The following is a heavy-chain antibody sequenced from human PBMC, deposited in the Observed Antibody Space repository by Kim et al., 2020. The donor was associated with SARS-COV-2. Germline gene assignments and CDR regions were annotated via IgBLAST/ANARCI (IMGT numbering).Heavy chain of an antibody. J-gene: IGHJ4*02. V-gene: IGHV3-48*02. Sequence: SVKGRFTISRDNAKNSLYLQMNSLRDEDTAVYYCARDYYDSSGYRENFDYWGQGTLVTVSS. D-gene: IGHD3-22*01. CDR3: ARDYYDSSGYRENFDY.